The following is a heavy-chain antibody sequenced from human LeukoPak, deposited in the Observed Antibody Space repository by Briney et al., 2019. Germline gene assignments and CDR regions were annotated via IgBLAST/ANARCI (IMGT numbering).Heavy chain of an antibody. CDR1: GFTFSSYS. V-gene: IGHV3-48*04. CDR3: AREMDYYDSWPIDY. CDR2: ISSSDSTI. Sequence: PGGSLRLSCAASGFTFSSYSMNWVRQAPGKGLEWVSYISSSDSTIYYADSVKGRFTISRDNAKNSLYLQMNSLRAEDTAVYYCAREMDYYDSWPIDYWGQGTLVTVSS. D-gene: IGHD3-22*01. J-gene: IGHJ4*02.